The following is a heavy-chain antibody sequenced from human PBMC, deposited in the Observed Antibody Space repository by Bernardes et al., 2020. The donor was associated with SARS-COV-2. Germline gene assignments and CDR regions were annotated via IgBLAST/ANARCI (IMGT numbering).Heavy chain of an antibody. CDR1: GFTFSNYG. V-gene: IGHV3-33*06. Sequence: GPLSLSCTASGFTFSNYGMHWVRQAPGKGLEWVAVIWYDGSNKYYRDSVRGRFTIPRDNSKNTVYLQMDSLRAEDTAVYYCAKDDDRPLFGAPGFDSWGQGTLVTVSS. J-gene: IGHJ4*02. CDR2: IWYDGSNK. D-gene: IGHD3-3*01. CDR3: AKDDDRPLFGAPGFDS.